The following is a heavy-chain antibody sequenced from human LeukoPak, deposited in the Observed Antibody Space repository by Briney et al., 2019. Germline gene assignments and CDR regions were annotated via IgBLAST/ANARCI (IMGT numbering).Heavy chain of an antibody. V-gene: IGHV4-61*02. J-gene: IGHJ3*02. D-gene: IGHD5-24*01. CDR1: GGSISSGSYY. Sequence: PSETLSLTCTVSGGSISSGSYYWSWIRQPAGKELEWIGRIYTSGSTNYNPSLKSRVTISVDTSKNQFSLKLSSVTAADTAVYYCARERDGYNHDAFDIWGQGTMVTVSS. CDR3: ARERDGYNHDAFDI. CDR2: IYTSGST.